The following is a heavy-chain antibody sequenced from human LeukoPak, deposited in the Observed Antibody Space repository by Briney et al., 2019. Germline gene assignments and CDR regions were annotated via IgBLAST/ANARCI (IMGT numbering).Heavy chain of an antibody. CDR3: AKDGKRYYYDSSGYYPDY. CDR2: IRYDGNNK. Sequence: GGSLRLSCAASGFTFRSYGVHWVRQAPGKGLEWVAFIRYDGNNKYYADSVKGRFTISRDNSKNTLYLQMNSLRAEDTAVYYCAKDGKRYYYDSSGYYPDYWGQGTLVTVSS. D-gene: IGHD3-22*01. CDR1: GFTFRSYG. V-gene: IGHV3-30*02. J-gene: IGHJ4*02.